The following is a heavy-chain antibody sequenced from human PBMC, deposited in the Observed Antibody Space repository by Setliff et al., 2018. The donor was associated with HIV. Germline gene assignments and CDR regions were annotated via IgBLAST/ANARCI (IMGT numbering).Heavy chain of an antibody. D-gene: IGHD1-26*01. Sequence: SETLSLTCTVSGDSINTHYWSWIRQPPGKGLGWIGCISHSGNTNFNPSLNSRVTISLDTSKNQFSLRLTSLTAADTAIYYCVRSTVGAGASFPWGRGILVTVSS. CDR1: GDSINTHY. J-gene: IGHJ5*02. CDR3: VRSTVGAGASFP. CDR2: ISHSGNT. V-gene: IGHV4-59*11.